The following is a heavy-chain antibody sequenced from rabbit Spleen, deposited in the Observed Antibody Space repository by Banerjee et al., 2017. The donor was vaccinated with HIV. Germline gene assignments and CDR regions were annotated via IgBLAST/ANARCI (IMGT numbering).Heavy chain of an antibody. D-gene: IGHD1-1*01. J-gene: IGHJ6*01. CDR2: VYTGNDKT. Sequence: QEQLVESGGGLVKPGASLTLTCTASGFSFSSSYDMCWVRQAPGKGLEWIGCVYTGNDKTYYASWAKGRFTISKSSSTTVTLQMTSLTAADTATYFCARDTSSSFSSYGMDLWGQGTLSPS. V-gene: IGHV1S45*01. CDR1: GFSFSSSYD. CDR3: ARDTSSSFSSYGMDL.